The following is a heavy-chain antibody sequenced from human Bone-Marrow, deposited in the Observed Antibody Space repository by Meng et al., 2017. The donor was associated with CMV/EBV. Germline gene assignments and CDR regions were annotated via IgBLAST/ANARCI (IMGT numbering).Heavy chain of an antibody. CDR1: GGTFSSYA. V-gene: IGHV1-69*05. D-gene: IGHD2-15*01. CDR3: AGRYCSGGSCRYTPFDY. Sequence: SVKVSCKASGGTFSSYAISWVRQAPGQGLEWMGGIIPIFGTANYAQKFQGRVTITTDESTSTAYMELSSLGSEETAVYYCAGRYCSGGSCRYTPFDYWGQGTLVTVSS. CDR2: IIPIFGTA. J-gene: IGHJ4*02.